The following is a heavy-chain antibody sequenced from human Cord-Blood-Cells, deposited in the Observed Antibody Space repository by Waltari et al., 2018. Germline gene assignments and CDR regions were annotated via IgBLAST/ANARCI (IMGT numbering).Heavy chain of an antibody. Sequence: YAISWLRQAHGQGLGWLGGIIPIFVTANYAQKCQGRVTLTADESTSTAYMELSSLRSEETAVNYCGGYSYGEVYYYYYMDVWGKGTTVTVSS. V-gene: IGHV1-69*01. CDR1: YA. CDR3: GGYSYGEVYYYYYMDV. J-gene: IGHJ6*03. D-gene: IGHD5-18*01. CDR2: IIPIFVTA.